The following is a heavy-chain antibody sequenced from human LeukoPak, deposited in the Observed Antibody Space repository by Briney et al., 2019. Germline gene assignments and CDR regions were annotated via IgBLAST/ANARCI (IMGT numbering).Heavy chain of an antibody. V-gene: IGHV3-53*01. CDR1: GFTVSSNY. CDR3: ARDGSGSYYLDAFDI. D-gene: IGHD3-10*01. J-gene: IGHJ3*02. Sequence: PGGSLRLSCADSGFTVSSNYMSWVRQAPGKGLEWVSVIYSGGSTYYADYVKGRFTISRDNSKNTLYLQMNSLRAEDTAVYYCARDGSGSYYLDAFDIWGQGTMVSVSS. CDR2: IYSGGST.